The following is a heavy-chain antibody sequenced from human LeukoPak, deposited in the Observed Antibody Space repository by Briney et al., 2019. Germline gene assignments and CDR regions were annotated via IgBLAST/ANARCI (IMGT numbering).Heavy chain of an antibody. CDR3: ARTLTVAGTGSFDY. Sequence: GGSLRLSCAASGFTVSSNHMSWVRQAPGKGLEWVSSISSSSSYIYYADSVKGRFTISRDNAKNSLYLQMNSLRAEDTAVYYCARTLTVAGTGSFDYWGQGTLVTVSS. J-gene: IGHJ4*02. D-gene: IGHD6-19*01. CDR2: ISSSSSYI. V-gene: IGHV3-21*01. CDR1: GFTVSSNH.